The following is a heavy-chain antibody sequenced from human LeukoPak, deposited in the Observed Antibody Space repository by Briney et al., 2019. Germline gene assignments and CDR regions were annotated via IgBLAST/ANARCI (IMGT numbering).Heavy chain of an antibody. CDR1: GFTFSSYA. V-gene: IGHV3-23*01. CDR3: AKTSAGIRGGYFDY. CDR2: INDSGGNT. D-gene: IGHD3-10*01. J-gene: IGHJ4*02. Sequence: GGSLRLSCAASGFTFSSYAMSWVRQAPGKGLEWVSLINDSGGNTYYADTVQGRFTISRDNSKNTLFLQMSSLRAEDTAVYYCAKTSAGIRGGYFDYWGQGTLVTVSS.